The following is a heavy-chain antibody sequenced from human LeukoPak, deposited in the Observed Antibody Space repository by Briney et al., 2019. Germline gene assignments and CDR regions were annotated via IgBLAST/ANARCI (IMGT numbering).Heavy chain of an antibody. CDR2: IRYDGSNK. D-gene: IGHD6-19*01. CDR3: AKVPGYSSGWSKDAFDI. CDR1: GFTFSNYG. Sequence: PGGSLRLSCAASGFTFSNYGIHWVRQAPGKGLEWVAFIRYDGSNKYYADSVKGRFTISRDNSKNTLYLQMNSLRAEDTAVYYCAKVPGYSSGWSKDAFDIWGQGTMVTVSS. J-gene: IGHJ3*02. V-gene: IGHV3-30*02.